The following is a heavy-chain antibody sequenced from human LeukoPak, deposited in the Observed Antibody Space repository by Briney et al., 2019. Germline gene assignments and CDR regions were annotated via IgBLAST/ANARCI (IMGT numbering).Heavy chain of an antibody. D-gene: IGHD2-2*01. CDR3: ARGTVVPAAREYLDY. CDR1: GFTFSSYA. V-gene: IGHV3-30-3*01. CDR2: ISYDGSNK. Sequence: GRSLRLSCAASGFTFSSYAMHWVRQAPGKGLEWVAVISYDGSNKYYADSVKGRFTISRDNSKNTLYLQMNSLRAEDTAVYYCARGTVVPAAREYLDYWGQGTLVTVSS. J-gene: IGHJ4*02.